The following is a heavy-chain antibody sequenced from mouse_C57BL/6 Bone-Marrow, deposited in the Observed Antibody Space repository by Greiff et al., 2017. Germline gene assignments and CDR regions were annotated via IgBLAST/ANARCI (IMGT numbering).Heavy chain of an antibody. CDR2: INPYNGGT. CDR3: ARWLLRRYYYAMVY. Sequence: SGPVLVKPGASVKMSCKASGYTFTDYYMNWVKQSHGKSLEWIGVINPYNGGTSYNQKFKGKATLTVDKSSSTAYMELNSLTSEDSAVYYCARWLLRRYYYAMVYWGQGTSVTVSS. V-gene: IGHV1-19*01. CDR1: GYTFTDYY. J-gene: IGHJ4*01. D-gene: IGHD2-3*01.